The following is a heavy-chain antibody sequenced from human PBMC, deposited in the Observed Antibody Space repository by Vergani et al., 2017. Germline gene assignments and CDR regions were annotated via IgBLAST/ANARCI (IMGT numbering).Heavy chain of an antibody. CDR1: GFTFSSYS. CDR2: ISSSSSYI. D-gene: IGHD3-10*01. Sequence: EVQLVESGGGLVKPGGSLRLSCAASGFTFSSYSMNWVRQAPGKGLEWVSSISSSSSYIYYAYSVKGRFTISRDNAKNSLYLQMNSLRAEDTAVYYCARDTPPYYGSGSYYTVYYYYGMDVWGQGTTVTVSS. V-gene: IGHV3-21*01. CDR3: ARDTPPYYGSGSYYTVYYYYGMDV. J-gene: IGHJ6*02.